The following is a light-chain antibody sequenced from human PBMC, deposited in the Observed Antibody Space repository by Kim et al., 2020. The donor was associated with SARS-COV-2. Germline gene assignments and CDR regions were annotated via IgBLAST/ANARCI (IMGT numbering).Light chain of an antibody. Sequence: SATVGDRVTVNCQASQDIDNYLNWYQQKPGKAPKLLLYDGSNLETGVPSRFSGSGSGTHFTFTIRSLQPEDIATYYCQQYHNLPYTFGQGTKLEI. CDR1: QDIDNY. CDR3: QQYHNLPYT. V-gene: IGKV1-33*01. J-gene: IGKJ2*01. CDR2: DGS.